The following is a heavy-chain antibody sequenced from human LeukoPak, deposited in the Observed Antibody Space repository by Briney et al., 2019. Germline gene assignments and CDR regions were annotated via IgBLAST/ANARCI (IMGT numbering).Heavy chain of an antibody. D-gene: IGHD3-3*01. J-gene: IGHJ5*02. CDR2: INPNSGGT. CDR3: ARGPYYDFWSDL. Sequence: ASVKVSCKASGYTFTGYYMHWVRQASGQGLEWMGWINPNSGGTNYAQKFQGRVAMTRDTSISTAYMELSRLRSDDTAVYYCARGPYYDFWSDLWGQGALVTVSS. V-gene: IGHV1-2*02. CDR1: GYTFTGYY.